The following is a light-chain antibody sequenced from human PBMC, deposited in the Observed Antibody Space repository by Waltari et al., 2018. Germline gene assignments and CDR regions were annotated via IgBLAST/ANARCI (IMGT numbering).Light chain of an antibody. CDR2: SND. CDR1: RYNIGRNT. CDR3: AAWDDILNGPV. J-gene: IGLJ3*02. V-gene: IGLV1-44*01. Sequence: QSVVTQPPSASGTPGQRLTISCSGDRYNIGRNTDTWYQQLPGTAPKLLIYSNDQRPSGVPDRFSGSKSDTSASLAISGLRSDDEADYYCAAWDDILNGPVFGGGTRLTVL.